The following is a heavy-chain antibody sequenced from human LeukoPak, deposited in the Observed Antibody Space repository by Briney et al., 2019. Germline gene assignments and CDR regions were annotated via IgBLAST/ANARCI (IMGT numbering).Heavy chain of an antibody. J-gene: IGHJ3*02. CDR2: ISYDGSNK. D-gene: IGHD3-3*01. V-gene: IGHV3-30-3*01. CDR3: ARDGKSWYYDFWSGGAFDI. CDR1: GFTFSTYA. Sequence: GGSLRLSCEASGFTFSTYAMSWVRQAPGKGLEWVAVISYDGSNKYYADSVKGRFTISRDNSKNTLYLQMNSLRAEDTAVYYCARDGKSWYYDFWSGGAFDIWGQGTMVTVSS.